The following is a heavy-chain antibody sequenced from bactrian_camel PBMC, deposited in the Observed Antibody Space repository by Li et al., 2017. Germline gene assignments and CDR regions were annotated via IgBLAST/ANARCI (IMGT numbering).Heavy chain of an antibody. J-gene: IGHJ6*01. CDR3: ATGWTFGY. V-gene: IGHV3S40*01. D-gene: IGHD5*01. CDR2: INGPGDST. Sequence: VQLVESGGGLVQPGGSLKLSCAVSGLTLSPFYWSWVRRAPGKGLEWVATINGPGDSTYYAPSVKGRFAISRDNAKNTLYLQMNSLKPEDTATYYCATGWTFGYCGQGAQVTVS. CDR1: GLTLSPFY.